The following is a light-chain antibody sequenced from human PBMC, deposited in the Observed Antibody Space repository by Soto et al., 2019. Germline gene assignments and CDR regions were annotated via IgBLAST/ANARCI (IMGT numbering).Light chain of an antibody. CDR3: QQSYSTLSIT. Sequence: DIQMTQSPSSLSASVGDRVTITCRASESISRHLNWYQQKPGKAPKLLIYAASSLQDGVPSRFSGSGSGTDFTLTISNLQPEDFATYYCQQSYSTLSITFGQGTRLEIK. V-gene: IGKV1-39*01. J-gene: IGKJ5*01. CDR2: AAS. CDR1: ESISRH.